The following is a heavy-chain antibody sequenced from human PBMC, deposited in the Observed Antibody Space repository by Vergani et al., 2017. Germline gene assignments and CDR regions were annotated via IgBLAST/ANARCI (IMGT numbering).Heavy chain of an antibody. J-gene: IGHJ4*02. CDR3: ARGAITIFGVVTL. CDR1: GFTFSSYS. CDR2: ISSSSSTI. Sequence: EVQLVESGGGLVQPGGSLRLSCAASGFTFSSYSMNWVRQAPGKGLEWVSYISSSSSTIYYADSVKGRFTISRDNAKNSLYLQMNSLRAEDTAVYYCARGAITIFGVVTLWGQGTLVTVSS. D-gene: IGHD3-3*01. V-gene: IGHV3-48*01.